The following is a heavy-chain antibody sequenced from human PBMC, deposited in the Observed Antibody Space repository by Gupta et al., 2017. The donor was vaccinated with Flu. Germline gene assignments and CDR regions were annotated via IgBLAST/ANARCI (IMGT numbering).Heavy chain of an antibody. D-gene: IGHD5-18*01. CDR3: ASNPPAGQLWLLGPFTYNWFDP. J-gene: IGHJ5*02. CDR2: IYYSGST. V-gene: IGHV4-39*01. Sequence: EWIGSIYYSGSTYYNPSLKSRVTISVDTSKNQFSLKLSSVTAADTAVYYCASNPPAGQLWLLGPFTYNWFDPWGQGTLVTVSS.